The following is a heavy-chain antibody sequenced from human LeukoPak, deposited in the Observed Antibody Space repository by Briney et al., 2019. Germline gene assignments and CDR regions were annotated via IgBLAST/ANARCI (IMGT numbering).Heavy chain of an antibody. CDR1: GFTFDDYA. CDR2: ISWNSGSI. D-gene: IGHD6-6*01. Sequence: GGSLRLSRAASGFTFDDYAMHWVRQAPGKGLEWVSGISWNSGSIGYADSVKGRFTIPRDNAKNSLYLQMNSLRAEDMALYYCAKDLGPSSDAFDIWGQGTMVTVSS. J-gene: IGHJ3*02. CDR3: AKDLGPSSDAFDI. V-gene: IGHV3-9*03.